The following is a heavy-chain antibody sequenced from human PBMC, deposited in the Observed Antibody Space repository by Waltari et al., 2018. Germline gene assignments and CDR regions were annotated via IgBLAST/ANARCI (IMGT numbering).Heavy chain of an antibody. CDR3: ASYCSGGSCNEGY. V-gene: IGHV3-48*01. CDR1: GFTFSSYS. Sequence: EVQLVESGGGLVQPGGSLRLSCAASGFTFSSYSMNWVRQAPGKGLEWVSYISSSSSTIYYADSVKGRFTISRDNAKNSLYLQMNSLRAEDTAVYYCASYCSGGSCNEGYWGQGTLVTVSS. D-gene: IGHD2-15*01. CDR2: ISSSSSTI. J-gene: IGHJ4*02.